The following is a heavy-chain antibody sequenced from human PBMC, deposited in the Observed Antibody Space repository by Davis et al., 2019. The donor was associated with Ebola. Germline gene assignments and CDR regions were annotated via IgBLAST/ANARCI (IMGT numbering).Heavy chain of an antibody. V-gene: IGHV1-2*02. D-gene: IGHD3-22*01. CDR3: ARGCYDSSGYCGDYFDY. J-gene: IGHJ4*02. CDR1: GYTFTGYY. Sequence: ASVKVSCKASGYTFTGYYMHWVRQAPGQGLEWMGWINPNSGGTNYAQKFQGRVTMTRDTSISPAYMELSRLRSDDTAVYYCARGCYDSSGYCGDYFDYWGQGTLVTVSS. CDR2: INPNSGGT.